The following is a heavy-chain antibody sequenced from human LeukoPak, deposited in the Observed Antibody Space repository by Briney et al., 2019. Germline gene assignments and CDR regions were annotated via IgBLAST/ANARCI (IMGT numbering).Heavy chain of an antibody. Sequence: SETLSLTCTVSGGSISSGGYYWSWLRQHPGKGLEWIGYIYYSGSTYYNPSPKSRVTISVDTSKNQFSLKLSSVTAADTAVYYCARFRITIFGVVLSRGMDVCGQGTTVTVSS. CDR3: ARFRITIFGVVLSRGMDV. D-gene: IGHD3-3*01. CDR1: GGSISSGGYY. V-gene: IGHV4-31*03. J-gene: IGHJ6*02. CDR2: IYYSGST.